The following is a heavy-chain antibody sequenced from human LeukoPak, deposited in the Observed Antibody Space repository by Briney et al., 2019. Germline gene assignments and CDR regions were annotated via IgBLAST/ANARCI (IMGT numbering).Heavy chain of an antibody. CDR1: GFTFSSYA. CDR3: AKTPYSSSWYYFQH. Sequence: GGSLRLSCAASGFTFSSYAMSWVRQAPGKGLEWVSAISGSGGSTYYADSVKGRFTISRDNSKNTLYLQMNSLSAEDTAVYYCAKTPYSSSWYYFQHWGQGTLVTVSS. J-gene: IGHJ1*01. V-gene: IGHV3-23*01. D-gene: IGHD6-13*01. CDR2: ISGSGGST.